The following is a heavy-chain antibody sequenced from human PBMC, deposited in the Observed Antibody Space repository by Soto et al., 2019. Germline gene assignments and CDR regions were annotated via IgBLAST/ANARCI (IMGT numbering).Heavy chain of an antibody. CDR2: IDFSGST. V-gene: IGHV4-30-4*01. CDR1: GGSISSGDYY. Sequence: QVQLQESGPGLVKPSQTLSLTCTVSGGSISSGDYYWSWIRQPPGKGLEWIGYIDFSGSTYYTPSLKSRVTISVDTSKNRVSVKLSSVTAADTAVYYCARGLEGPLWGWQQRAGYYFAYWGQGTLVTVSS. CDR3: ARGLEGPLWGWQQRAGYYFAY. D-gene: IGHD1-1*01. J-gene: IGHJ4*02.